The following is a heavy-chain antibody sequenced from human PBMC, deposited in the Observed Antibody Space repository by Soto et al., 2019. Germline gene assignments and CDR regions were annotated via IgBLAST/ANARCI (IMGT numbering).Heavy chain of an antibody. V-gene: IGHV4-61*01. CDR2: IYYSGST. CDR1: GGSVSSGSYY. Sequence: QVQLQESGPGLVKPSETLSLTCTVSGGSVSSGSYYWSWIRQPPGKGLEWIGYIYYSGSTNYNPTLKSRVTISVDTSKNHFSLKLSSVTAADTAVYYCARGVNQVLLYSWGQGTLVTVSS. D-gene: IGHD3-10*01. CDR3: ARGVNQVLLYS. J-gene: IGHJ4*02.